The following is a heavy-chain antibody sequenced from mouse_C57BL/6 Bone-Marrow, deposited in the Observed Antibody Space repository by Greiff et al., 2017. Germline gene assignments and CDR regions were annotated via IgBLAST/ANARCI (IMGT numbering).Heavy chain of an antibody. J-gene: IGHJ4*01. V-gene: IGHV1-50*01. Sequence: VQLQQPGAELVKPGASVQLSCKASGYTFTSYWMQWVKQRPGQGLEWIGEIDPSDSYTNSNHKFKGKATLTVDTSSITAYMQLSSLTSEDSAVYYCAKHPMDYWGQGTSVTVSS. CDR3: AKHPMDY. CDR2: IDPSDSYT. CDR1: GYTFTSYW.